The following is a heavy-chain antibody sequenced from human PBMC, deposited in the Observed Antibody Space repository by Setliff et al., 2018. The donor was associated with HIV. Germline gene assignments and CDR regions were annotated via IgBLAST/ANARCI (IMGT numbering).Heavy chain of an antibody. CDR2: IYPGGSDI. J-gene: IGHJ4*02. V-gene: IGHV5-51*01. Sequence: PGESLKISCKVSGYSSTKYWIGWVRQMPGKGLEWMGLIYPGGSDIRYSPSFQGQVTISADKSISTAYLQWSSLKASDTAVYYCARDVAVAGTEFWGQGTLVTVSS. CDR1: GYSSTKYW. CDR3: ARDVAVAGTEF. D-gene: IGHD6-19*01.